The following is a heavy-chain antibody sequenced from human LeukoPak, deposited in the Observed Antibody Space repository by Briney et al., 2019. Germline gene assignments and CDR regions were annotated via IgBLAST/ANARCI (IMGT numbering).Heavy chain of an antibody. CDR2: IYYSGST. J-gene: IGHJ4*02. Sequence: SETLSLTCTVSRGSISSYYWSWIRQPPGQGLEWIGYIYYSGSTDYNPSLKSRVNISVDTSKNQFSLKLSSVAAADTAVYFCARVRVSSGSHPWYFDYWGQGTLVTVSS. CDR3: ARVRVSSGSHPWYFDY. CDR1: RGSISSYY. V-gene: IGHV4-59*01. D-gene: IGHD3-22*01.